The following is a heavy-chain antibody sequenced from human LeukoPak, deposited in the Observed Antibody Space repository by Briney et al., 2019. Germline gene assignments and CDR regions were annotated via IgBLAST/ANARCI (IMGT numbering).Heavy chain of an antibody. CDR2: VNPEDGET. J-gene: IGHJ4*02. V-gene: IGHV1-69-2*01. Sequence: ASVKVSCKVSGYTFTDYYMHWVQQAPGKGLEWMGLVNPEDGETIYAEKFQGRVTITADTSTDTAYTELSSLRSEDTAVYYCATVPDSGSYSEGAYWGQGTLVTVSS. CDR3: ATVPDSGSYSEGAY. D-gene: IGHD1-26*01. CDR1: GYTFTDYY.